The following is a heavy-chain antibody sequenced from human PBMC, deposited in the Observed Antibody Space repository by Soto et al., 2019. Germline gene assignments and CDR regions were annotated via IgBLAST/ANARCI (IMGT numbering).Heavy chain of an antibody. J-gene: IGHJ4*02. Sequence: ASVKVSCKTSGYTFTSYGISWVRQAPGQGLEWMGWISGYDGRTNFAQKVQDRVTMTTDTSTSTVYMELRSLRSDDTAVYYCARVEIWAFCVGDCYSSPHPRGPFYYWGQGTLVTVSS. V-gene: IGHV1-18*01. CDR3: ARVEIWAFCVGDCYSSPHPRGPFYY. CDR2: ISGYDGRT. D-gene: IGHD2-21*02. CDR1: GYTFTSYG.